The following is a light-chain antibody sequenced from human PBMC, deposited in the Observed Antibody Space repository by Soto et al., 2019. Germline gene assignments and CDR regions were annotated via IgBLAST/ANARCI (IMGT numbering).Light chain of an antibody. J-gene: IGKJ4*01. CDR1: QGITSY. CDR3: QQVNTYPLT. V-gene: IGKV1-9*01. CDR2: AAS. Sequence: DIQLTQPPSFQSASVGDRVTMTCRASQGITSYLAWYQQKSGKAPKLLIYAASTLQSGVPSRFSGSGSGTEFTLTISSLQPEHFATYYCQQVNTYPLTFGGGTKV.